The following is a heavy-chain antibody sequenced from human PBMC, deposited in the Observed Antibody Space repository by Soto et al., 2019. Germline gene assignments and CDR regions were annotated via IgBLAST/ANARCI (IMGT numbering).Heavy chain of an antibody. D-gene: IGHD1-26*01. CDR3: TSYPFYSGSYNNWFDP. CDR2: IRSKAYGGTT. Sequence: PGGGLRLSCPAFGFTFCGYAMSWVRPAPGEGVEWVGFIRSKAYGGTTEYAASVKGRFTISRDDSKSIAYLQMNSLKTEDTAVYYCTSYPFYSGSYNNWFDPWGQGTLVTVSS. J-gene: IGHJ5*02. CDR1: GFTFCGYA. V-gene: IGHV3-49*04.